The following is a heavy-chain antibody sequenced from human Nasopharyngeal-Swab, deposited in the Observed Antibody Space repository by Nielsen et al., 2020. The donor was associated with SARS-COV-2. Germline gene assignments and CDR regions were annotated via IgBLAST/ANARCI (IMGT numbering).Heavy chain of an antibody. V-gene: IGHV3-7*01. D-gene: IGHD1-1*01. Sequence: GESLKISCAASGFTFNSYYMSWLRQAPGKGLEWVGNIKQDGSEKYYVDSVKGRFTISRDNAKNSLYLQMNSLRAEDTVVYYCARDVRQRTGDYWGQGTLVTVSS. CDR2: IKQDGSEK. CDR3: ARDVRQRTGDY. J-gene: IGHJ4*02. CDR1: GFTFNSYY.